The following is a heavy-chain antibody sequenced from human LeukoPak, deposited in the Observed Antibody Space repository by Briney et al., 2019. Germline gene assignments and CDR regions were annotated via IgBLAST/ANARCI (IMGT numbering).Heavy chain of an antibody. CDR2: IYYSGST. Sequence: PSETLSLTCTVSGGSISSYYWSWIRQPPGKGLEWIGYIYYSGSTKYNPSLKSRVTISVDTFKSQFSLKLTSVTAADTAVYYCARLGIGVVPSAMLGDYYFDYWGQGTLVTVSS. V-gene: IGHV4-59*08. CDR1: GGSISSYY. CDR3: ARLGIGVVPSAMLGDYYFDY. J-gene: IGHJ4*02. D-gene: IGHD2-2*01.